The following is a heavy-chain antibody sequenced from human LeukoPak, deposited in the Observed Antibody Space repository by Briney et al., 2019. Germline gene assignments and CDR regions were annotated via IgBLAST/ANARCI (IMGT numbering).Heavy chain of an antibody. CDR1: GYSFSRYW. CDR2: IYPGDSDT. CDR3: ARRSDSYGYYY. D-gene: IGHD5-18*01. V-gene: IGHV5-51*01. J-gene: IGHJ4*02. Sequence: GESLRISCQGSGYSFSRYWIGWVRQMPGKGLELMGIIYPGDSDTRYSPSFQDQVTISVDESISTAYLQWSSLKASDSAIYYCARRSDSYGYYYWGQGTLVTVSS.